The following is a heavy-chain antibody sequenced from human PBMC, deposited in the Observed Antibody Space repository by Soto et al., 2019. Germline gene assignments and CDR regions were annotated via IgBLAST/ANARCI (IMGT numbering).Heavy chain of an antibody. D-gene: IGHD3-16*02. CDR2: INAGNGNT. CDR1: GYTFTSYG. CDR3: AREDRANRWYFDL. V-gene: IGHV1-3*01. J-gene: IGHJ2*01. Sequence: GASVKVSCKASGYTFTSYGISWVRQAPGQRLEWMGWINAGNGNTKYSQKFQGRVTITRDTSASTAYMELSSLRSEDTAVYYCAREDRANRWYFDLWGRGTLVTVSS.